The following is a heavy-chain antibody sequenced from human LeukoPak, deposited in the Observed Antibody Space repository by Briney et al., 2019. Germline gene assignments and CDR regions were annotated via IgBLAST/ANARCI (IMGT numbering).Heavy chain of an antibody. V-gene: IGHV4-30-2*01. D-gene: IGHD6-6*01. CDR3: AREVEYSSSSGN. Sequence: RSSETLSLTCTVSGGSISSGGYYWSWIRQPPGKGLEWIGYIYHSGSTYYNPSHKSRVTISVDRSKNQFSLKLSSVTAADTAVYYCAREVEYSSSSGNWGQGTLVTVSS. J-gene: IGHJ4*02. CDR2: IYHSGST. CDR1: GGSISSGGYY.